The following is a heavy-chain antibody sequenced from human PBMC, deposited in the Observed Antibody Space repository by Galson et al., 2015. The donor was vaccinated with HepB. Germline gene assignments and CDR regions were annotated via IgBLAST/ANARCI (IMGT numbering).Heavy chain of an antibody. CDR1: GFTFSSYS. Sequence: SLRLSCAASGFTFSSYSMNWVRQAPGKGLEWVSYISSSSSTIYYADSVKGRFTISRDNAKNSLYLQMNSLRDEDTAMYYCARDQYAPYYDYVWGRYGRGWFDYWGQGTLVTVSS. J-gene: IGHJ4*02. CDR3: ARDQYAPYYDYVWGRYGRGWFDY. V-gene: IGHV3-48*02. CDR2: ISSSSSTI. D-gene: IGHD3-16*01.